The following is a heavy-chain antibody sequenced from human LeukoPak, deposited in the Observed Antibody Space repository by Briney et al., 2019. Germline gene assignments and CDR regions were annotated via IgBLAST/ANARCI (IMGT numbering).Heavy chain of an antibody. CDR1: GGSISSHY. D-gene: IGHD6-6*01. CDR3: ARQADDSSSSLVYFDY. J-gene: IGHJ4*02. CDR2: IYYSGTT. Sequence: KPSETLSLTCAVSGGSISSHYWRWLRQPPGKGLEWIGFIYYSGTTKYNPSLKSRVTISADTSKNQFSLKLSSVTAADTAVYYCARQADDSSSSLVYFDYWGQGTLVTVSS. V-gene: IGHV4-59*08.